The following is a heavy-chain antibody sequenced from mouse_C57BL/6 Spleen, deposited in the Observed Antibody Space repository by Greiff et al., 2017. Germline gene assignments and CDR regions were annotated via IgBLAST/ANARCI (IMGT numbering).Heavy chain of an antibody. V-gene: IGHV1-26*01. CDR1: GYTFTDYY. CDR3: ARYPRVVATNYFDY. J-gene: IGHJ2*01. CDR2: INPNNGGT. D-gene: IGHD1-1*01. Sequence: EVQLQQSGPELVKPGASVKISCKASGYTFTDYYMNWVKQSHGKSLEWIGDINPNNGGTSYNQKFKGKATLTVDKSSSTAYMELRSLTSEDSAVYYCARYPRVVATNYFDYWGQGTTLTVSS.